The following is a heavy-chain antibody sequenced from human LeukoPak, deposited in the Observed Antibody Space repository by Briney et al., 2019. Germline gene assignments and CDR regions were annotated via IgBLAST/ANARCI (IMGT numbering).Heavy chain of an antibody. CDR2: ISSSSSYI. CDR1: GFTFSSYS. Sequence: PGGSLRLSCAASGFTFSSYSMKWVRPAPGKGLGWVSSISSSSSYIYYADSVKGRFTISRDNAKNSLYLQMNSLRAEDTAVYYCGTGYYDFWFFNYWGQGTLVTVSS. D-gene: IGHD3-3*01. CDR3: GTGYYDFWFFNY. J-gene: IGHJ4*02. V-gene: IGHV3-21*01.